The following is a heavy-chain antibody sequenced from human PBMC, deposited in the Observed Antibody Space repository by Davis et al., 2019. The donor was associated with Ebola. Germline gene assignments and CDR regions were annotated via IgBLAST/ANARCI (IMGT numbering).Heavy chain of an antibody. D-gene: IGHD6-19*01. CDR2: LTPAKGST. CDR1: GYTFTDFA. Sequence: ASAKVSCKASGYTFTDFAIHWVRPAPGQRPEWLGWLTPAKGSTKFAQKLQARVAMSRDKATNTAYMQLSDLRPEDTALYYCARDEGGGWFREYFYHWGQGTRVTVS. CDR3: ARDEGGGWFREYFYH. V-gene: IGHV1-3*01. J-gene: IGHJ1*01.